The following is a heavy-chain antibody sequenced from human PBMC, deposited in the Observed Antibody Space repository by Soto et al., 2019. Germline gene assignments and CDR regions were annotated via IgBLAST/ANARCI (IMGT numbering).Heavy chain of an antibody. Sequence: GGSLRLSCAASVFTFISYGMHWVRQAPGKGLEWVAVIWYDGSNKYYADSVKGRFTISRDNSKNTLYLQMNSLRAEDTAVYYCARDSVRDGYNHRGVFDYWGQGTLVTVSS. CDR2: IWYDGSNK. CDR3: ARDSVRDGYNHRGVFDY. CDR1: VFTFISYG. D-gene: IGHD5-12*01. J-gene: IGHJ4*02. V-gene: IGHV3-33*01.